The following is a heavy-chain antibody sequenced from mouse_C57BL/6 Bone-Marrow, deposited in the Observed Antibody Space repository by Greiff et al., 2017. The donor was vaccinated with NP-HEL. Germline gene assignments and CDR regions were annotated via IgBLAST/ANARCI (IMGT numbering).Heavy chain of an antibody. V-gene: IGHV1-18*01. D-gene: IGHD2-5*01. J-gene: IGHJ2*01. CDR3: ARKGYSNFYYFDY. CDR2: INPNNGGT. CDR1: GYTFTDYN. Sequence: EVQLQESGPELVKPGASVKIPCKASGYTFTDYNMDWVKQSHGKSLEWIGDINPNNGGTIYNQKFKGKATLTVDKSSSTAYMELRSLTSEDTAVYYCARKGYSNFYYFDYWGQGTTLTVSS.